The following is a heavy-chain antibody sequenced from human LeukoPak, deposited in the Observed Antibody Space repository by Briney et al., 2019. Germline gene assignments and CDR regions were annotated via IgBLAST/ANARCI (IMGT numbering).Heavy chain of an antibody. D-gene: IGHD4-17*01. V-gene: IGHV4-59*01. J-gene: IGHJ6*02. Sequence: PSETLSLTCSVSGGSISSYYWSWIRQPPGKGLEWIGYIYYSGSTNYNPSLKSRVTISVDTSKNQFSLKLSSVTAADTAVYYCARDYGDNYYYYGMDVWGQGTTVTVSS. CDR1: GGSISSYY. CDR2: IYYSGST. CDR3: ARDYGDNYYYYGMDV.